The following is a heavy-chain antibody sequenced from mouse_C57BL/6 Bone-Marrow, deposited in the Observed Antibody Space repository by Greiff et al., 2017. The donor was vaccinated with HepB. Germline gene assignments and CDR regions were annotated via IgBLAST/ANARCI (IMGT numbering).Heavy chain of an antibody. Sequence: VQLQQSGPELVKPGASVKIPCKASGYTFTDYNMDWVKQSHGKSLEWIGDINPNNGGTIYNQKFKGKATLTVDKSSSTAYMELHSLTSEDTAVYYCARIDITTGSSMDYWGQGTSVTVSS. D-gene: IGHD1-1*01. V-gene: IGHV1-18*01. J-gene: IGHJ4*01. CDR1: GYTFTDYN. CDR2: INPNNGGT. CDR3: ARIDITTGSSMDY.